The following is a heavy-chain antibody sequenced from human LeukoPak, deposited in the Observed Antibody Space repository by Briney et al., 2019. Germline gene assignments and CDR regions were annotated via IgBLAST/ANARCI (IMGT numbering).Heavy chain of an antibody. D-gene: IGHD3-22*01. Sequence: GRSLRLSCAASGLTFSSYAMHWVSQAPGKGRVWEAVVSYVGSNNYYTDSVKGRFTISRDNSKNTLYLQMNSLRAEDTAVYYCARDFYYYDSGGYPGAFDPWGQGTLVTVSS. V-gene: IGHV3-30*04. J-gene: IGHJ5*02. CDR2: VSYVGSNN. CDR3: ARDFYYYDSGGYPGAFDP. CDR1: GLTFSSYA.